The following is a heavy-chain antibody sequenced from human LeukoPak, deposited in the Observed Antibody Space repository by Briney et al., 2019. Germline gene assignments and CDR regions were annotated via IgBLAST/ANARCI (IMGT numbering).Heavy chain of an antibody. J-gene: IGHJ4*02. Sequence: ASVKVSCKASGYTFTDSYMHWVRQAPGQGLEWMANINPKSGVTEYAQKFQGRVTVTRDTSIATAYIELNSLTSDDTAVYYCARSGYNYGLDWGQGTLVTVSS. CDR2: INPKSGVT. D-gene: IGHD5-18*01. CDR3: ARSGYNYGLD. V-gene: IGHV1-2*02. CDR1: GYTFTDSY.